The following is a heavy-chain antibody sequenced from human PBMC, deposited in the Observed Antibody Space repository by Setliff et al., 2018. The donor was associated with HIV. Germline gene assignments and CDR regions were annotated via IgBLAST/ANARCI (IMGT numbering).Heavy chain of an antibody. CDR3: AKNLYRSPWSPLDY. J-gene: IGHJ4*02. CDR2: IRYDGSYK. Sequence: GESLKISCVASGFSFSAFSMNWVRQAPGKGLEWVAFIRYDGSYKFYADSVKGRFTISRDNSKNTLYLQMNSLRPEDTAVYYCAKNLYRSPWSPLDYWGQGTLVTVS. V-gene: IGHV3-30*02. D-gene: IGHD6-19*01. CDR1: GFSFSAFS.